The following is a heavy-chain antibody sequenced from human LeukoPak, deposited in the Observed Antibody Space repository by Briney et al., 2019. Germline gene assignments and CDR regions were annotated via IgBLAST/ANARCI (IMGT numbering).Heavy chain of an antibody. CDR2: ISSRSRSI. Sequence: GGAPRVSCAASGFTFSTYDMNWVRQAPGKRLEWVSSISSRSRSIYYADSVKFTFTISNDNDKISLYMQMNSLRDEDTAVYWCARDYIAYDPLDYWGQGTLVTVSS. CDR1: GFTFSTYD. CDR3: ARDYIAYDPLDY. D-gene: IGHD3-3*01. V-gene: IGHV3-21*01. J-gene: IGHJ4*02.